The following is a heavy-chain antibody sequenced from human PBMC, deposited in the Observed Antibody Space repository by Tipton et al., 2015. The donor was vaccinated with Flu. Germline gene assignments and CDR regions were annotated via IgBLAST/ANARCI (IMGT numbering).Heavy chain of an antibody. CDR2: IYNTGLT. Sequence: GASVNIENSYWVWIRKSLGRGLEWIGTIYNTGLTNYNPSLKSRVTVSLDMSKNQFSLNVSLVTAADTATYFCARGNWNSNYDNWFDPWGQGTPVTVPS. D-gene: IGHD1-1*01. J-gene: IGHJ5*02. CDR1: GASVNIENSY. V-gene: IGHV4-39*07. CDR3: ARGNWNSNYDNWFDP.